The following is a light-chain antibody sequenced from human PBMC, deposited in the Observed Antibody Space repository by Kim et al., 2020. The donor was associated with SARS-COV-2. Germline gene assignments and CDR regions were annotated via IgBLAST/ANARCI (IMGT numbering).Light chain of an antibody. J-gene: IGKJ1*01. Sequence: SSVSASVVDRGTLTCRAIQSVSRWLAWDQQKPGKAPKLLIYDGSNLQSGVPSRFSGSGSGTEFTLTISSLQPDDFAIYYCQHRQTFGQGTKVDIK. V-gene: IGKV1-5*01. CDR2: DGS. CDR1: QSVSRW. CDR3: QHRQT.